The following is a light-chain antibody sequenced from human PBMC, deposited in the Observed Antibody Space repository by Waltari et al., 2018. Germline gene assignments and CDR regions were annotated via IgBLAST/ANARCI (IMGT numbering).Light chain of an antibody. V-gene: IGKV1-27*01. CDR3: QKYDSAPLT. Sequence: DIEMTQSPSSLSASVGDRVTITCPASHDISNFLAWYQQRPGKLPKLLIYRASTLQSGVPSRFSGSGSGTDFTLAISSLQSEDVATYYCQKYDSAPLTFGPGTKVEIK. J-gene: IGKJ3*01. CDR1: HDISNF. CDR2: RAS.